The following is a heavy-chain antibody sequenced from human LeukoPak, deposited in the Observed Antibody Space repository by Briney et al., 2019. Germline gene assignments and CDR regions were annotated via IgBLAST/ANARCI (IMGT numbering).Heavy chain of an antibody. D-gene: IGHD4-17*01. CDR1: GYSISGGYY. CDR2: IYHSGST. Sequence: PSETLSLTCTVSGYSISGGYYWGWIRQPPGKGLEWIGSIYHSGSTYYNPSLKSRVTISVDTSKNQFSLKLSSVTAADTAVYYCARYGDYDIWGQGTMVTVSS. J-gene: IGHJ3*02. V-gene: IGHV4-38-2*02. CDR3: ARYGDYDI.